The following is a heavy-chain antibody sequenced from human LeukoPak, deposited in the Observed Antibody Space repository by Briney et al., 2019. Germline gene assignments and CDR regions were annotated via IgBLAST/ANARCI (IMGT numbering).Heavy chain of an antibody. CDR2: ISAYNGNT. V-gene: IGHV1-18*01. CDR3: ARVVVGATMATFNY. J-gene: IGHJ4*02. D-gene: IGHD1-26*01. Sequence: ASVKVSCKASGYTFTSYGISWVRQAPGQGLEWMGWISAYNGNTNYAQKLQGRVTMTTDTSTSTAYMELRSLRSDDTAVYYCARVVVGATMATFNYWGQGTLVTVSS. CDR1: GYTFTSYG.